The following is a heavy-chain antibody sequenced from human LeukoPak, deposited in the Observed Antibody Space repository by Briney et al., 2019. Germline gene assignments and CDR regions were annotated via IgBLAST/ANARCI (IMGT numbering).Heavy chain of an antibody. CDR2: INHSGST. V-gene: IGHV4-34*01. D-gene: IGHD3-22*01. CDR3: ARGLEWLLPFDY. Sequence: SETLSLTCTVSGDSISSYYWSWIRQPPGKGLEWIGEINHSGSTNYNPSLKSRVTISVDTSKNQFSLKLSSVTAADTAVYYCARGLEWLLPFDYWGQGTLVTVSS. J-gene: IGHJ4*02. CDR1: GDSISSYY.